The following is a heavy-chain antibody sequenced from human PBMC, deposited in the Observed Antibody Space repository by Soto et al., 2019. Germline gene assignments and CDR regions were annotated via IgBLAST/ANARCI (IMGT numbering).Heavy chain of an antibody. CDR1: GYKFTNYW. D-gene: IGHD1-1*01. V-gene: IGHV5-10-1*01. J-gene: IGHJ4*02. CDR2: IDPSDSYI. CDR3: AIVTAETAYHYFDF. Sequence: PGESLKISCKGSGYKFTNYWLSWVRQTPGKGLEWMGRIDPSDSYINYSPSFRGHVTISIDESISTAHLQWSSLKASDTATYYCAIVTAETAYHYFDFWGQGTLVTVPQ.